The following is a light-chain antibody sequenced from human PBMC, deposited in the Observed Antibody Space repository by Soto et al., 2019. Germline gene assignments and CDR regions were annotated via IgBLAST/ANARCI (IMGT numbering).Light chain of an antibody. CDR2: AAS. CDR1: QSISSY. Sequence: DIQMTQSPSSLSASVGDRVTITCRASQSISSYLNWYQQKPGKAPKLLIYAASSLQSGVPSRFSGSGSGTDFTLTISSLQPVDFATYYCQPSYSTPRTFVHGTRVGI. V-gene: IGKV1-39*01. J-gene: IGKJ1*01. CDR3: QPSYSTPRT.